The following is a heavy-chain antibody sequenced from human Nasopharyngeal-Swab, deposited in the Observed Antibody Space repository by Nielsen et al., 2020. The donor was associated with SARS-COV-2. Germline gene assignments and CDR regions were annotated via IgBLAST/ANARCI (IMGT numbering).Heavy chain of an antibody. D-gene: IGHD3-10*01. CDR2: INHSGST. CDR3: ASSPLWFGEPEHGMDV. J-gene: IGHJ6*02. V-gene: IGHV4-34*01. Sequence: WIRQPPGKGLEWIGEINHSGSTNYNPSLKSRVTISVDTSKNQFSLKLSFVTAADTAVYYCASSPLWFGEPEHGMDVWGQGTTVTVSS.